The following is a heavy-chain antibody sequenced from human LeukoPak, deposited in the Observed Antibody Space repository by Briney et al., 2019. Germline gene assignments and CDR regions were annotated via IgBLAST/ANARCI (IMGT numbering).Heavy chain of an antibody. Sequence: ASVKVSCKTSGYTFTVHYIHWLRQAPGQGLEWMGIINPSGGSTSYAQKFQGRVTMTRDMSTSTVYMELSSLRSEDTAVYYCARDLPYSSSSSFDYWGQGTLVTVSS. CDR2: INPSGGST. V-gene: IGHV1-46*01. D-gene: IGHD6-6*01. CDR1: GYTFTVHY. CDR3: ARDLPYSSSSSFDY. J-gene: IGHJ4*02.